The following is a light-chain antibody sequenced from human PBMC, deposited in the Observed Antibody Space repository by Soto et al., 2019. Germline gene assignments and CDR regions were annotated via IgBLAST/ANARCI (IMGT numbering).Light chain of an antibody. CDR1: QTISTY. CDR2: AAS. V-gene: IGKV1-39*01. Sequence: DIQMTQSPSSLSASVGDRVTITCRASQTISTYLNWYQQRPGKAPKVLIYAASSLQSGVPSRFSGSGSGTEFTLTISGLQPEDGATYYCHQGSSSPLTVGGGTRVEI. J-gene: IGKJ4*01. CDR3: HQGSSSPLT.